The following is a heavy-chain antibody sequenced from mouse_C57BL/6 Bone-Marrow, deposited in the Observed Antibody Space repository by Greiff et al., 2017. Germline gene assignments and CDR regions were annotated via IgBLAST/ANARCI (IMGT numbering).Heavy chain of an antibody. CDR1: GYTFTSYW. V-gene: IGHV1-69*01. CDR2: IDPSDSYT. J-gene: IGHJ1*03. D-gene: IGHD2-2*01. CDR3: ARERLSEYFDY. Sequence: QVQLQQPGAELVMPGASVKLSCKASGYTFTSYWMHWVKQRPGQGLEWIGEIDPSDSYTNYNQKFKGKSTLTVDKSSSTAYMQLSSLTSEDSAVYYYARERLSEYFDYWGKGTTVTVSS.